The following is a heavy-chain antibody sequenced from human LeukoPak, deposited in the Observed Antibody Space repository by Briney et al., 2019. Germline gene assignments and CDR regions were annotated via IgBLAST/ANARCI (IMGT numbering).Heavy chain of an antibody. V-gene: IGHV1-69*05. J-gene: IGHJ4*02. CDR2: IIPIFGTA. CDR3: ARATIYDFWSGYSLYFDY. D-gene: IGHD3-3*01. CDR1: GGTFSSYA. Sequence: SVKVSCKASGGTFSSYAISWARQAPGQGLEWMGGIIPIFGTANYAQKFQGRVTITTDESTRTAYMELSSLRSEDTAVYYCARATIYDFWSGYSLYFDYWGQGTLVTVSS.